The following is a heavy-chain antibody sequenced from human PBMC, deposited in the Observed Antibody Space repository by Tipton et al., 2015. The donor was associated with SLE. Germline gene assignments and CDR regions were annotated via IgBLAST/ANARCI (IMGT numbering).Heavy chain of an antibody. D-gene: IGHD4-17*01. J-gene: IGHJ5*02. CDR2: INHSGST. V-gene: IGHV4-34*01. Sequence: TLSLTCAVYGGPFSGYYWSWIRQPPGKGLEWIGEINHSGSTNYNPSLKSRVTISVDTSKNQFSLKLSSVTAADTAVYYCARERVDFGDYGVYEDNWFDPWGQGTLVTVSS. CDR3: ARERVDFGDYGVYEDNWFDP. CDR1: GGPFSGYY.